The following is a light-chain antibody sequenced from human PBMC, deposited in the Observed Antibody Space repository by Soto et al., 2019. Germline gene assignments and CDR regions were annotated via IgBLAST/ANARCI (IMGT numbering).Light chain of an antibody. Sequence: DIQMTQSPPSLSASVGDRVTITCRASQDISNYLAWYQQRPGKVPRLLIYAASTLQSGVPSRFSGSGSGTDFTLTISSLQIEDFATYFCQQTDSTPQTFGQGTNVEI. V-gene: IGKV1-27*01. CDR1: QDISNY. CDR3: QQTDSTPQT. J-gene: IGKJ1*01. CDR2: AAS.